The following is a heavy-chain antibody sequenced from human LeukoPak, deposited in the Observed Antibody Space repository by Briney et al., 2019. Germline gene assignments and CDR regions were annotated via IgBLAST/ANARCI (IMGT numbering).Heavy chain of an antibody. D-gene: IGHD1-26*01. V-gene: IGHV3-74*01. J-gene: IGHJ4*02. Sequence: PGGSLRLSCAASAFTFSSYWMHWVRQAPGKGLVWVSRINPDGSSKTYADSVKGRFTVSRDSSKNTLYLQMSSLRVDDTAVYYCAKDGSSSHSFIKAQKHYFDYWGQGTLVTVSS. CDR2: INPDGSSK. CDR1: AFTFSSYW. CDR3: AKDGSSSHSFIKAQKHYFDY.